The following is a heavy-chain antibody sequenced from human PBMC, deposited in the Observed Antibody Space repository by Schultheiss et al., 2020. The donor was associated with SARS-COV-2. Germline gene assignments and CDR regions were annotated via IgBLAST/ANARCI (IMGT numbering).Heavy chain of an antibody. V-gene: IGHV3-73*01. Sequence: GGSLRLSCEGSGFTFKNNAMSWVRQASGKGLEWVGRIRSKARNYATTYAASVKGRFIISRDESRNTSYLQMNSLKIEDTAVYYCTRNSTSSGWFDPWGQGTLVTVSS. CDR1: GFTFKNNA. J-gene: IGHJ5*02. CDR2: IRSKARNYAT. CDR3: TRNSTSSGWFDP. D-gene: IGHD5-18*01.